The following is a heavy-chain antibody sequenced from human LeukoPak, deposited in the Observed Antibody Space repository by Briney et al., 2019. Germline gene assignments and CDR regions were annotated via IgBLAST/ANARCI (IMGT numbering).Heavy chain of an antibody. CDR2: INWNSGDV. Sequence: PGRSLTLSCAASGFTFDDYAMHWVRQAPGKGLEWVSGINWNSGDVGYADSVKGQFTISRDNAKNSLYLQMNSLRAEDTAFYYCAKDRNYRDLDSLDIWGQGTMVTVSS. V-gene: IGHV3-9*01. J-gene: IGHJ3*02. CDR1: GFTFDDYA. D-gene: IGHD5-24*01. CDR3: AKDRNYRDLDSLDI.